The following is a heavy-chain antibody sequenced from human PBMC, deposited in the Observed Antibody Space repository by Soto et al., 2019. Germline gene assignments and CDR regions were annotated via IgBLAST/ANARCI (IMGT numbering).Heavy chain of an antibody. CDR3: TKGGHLDY. Sequence: EVQVLESGGELVQPGGSLRLSCAASGFPFSSYDMSWVRQAPGKGLDWVSVIRGRDGSTYYANSVKGRFTISRDNSKNTLFLRMNSLRAEDTAIYYCTKGGHLDYWGPGTLVTVSS. V-gene: IGHV3-23*01. CDR1: GFPFSSYD. CDR2: IRGRDGST. D-gene: IGHD3-10*01. J-gene: IGHJ4*02.